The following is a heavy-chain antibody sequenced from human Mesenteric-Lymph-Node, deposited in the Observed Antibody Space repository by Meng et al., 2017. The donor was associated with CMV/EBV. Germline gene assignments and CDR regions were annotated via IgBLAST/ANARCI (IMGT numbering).Heavy chain of an antibody. CDR3: ARGRYCSSTNCYSGDY. CDR2: IHPNSGGA. Sequence: GSTFAGYYMHWVRQAPGQGLEWMGRIHPNSGGANYARKFQGKVTMARDTTISTAYMELSRLSSDDTAVYYCARGRYCSSTNCYSGDYWGQGTLVTVSS. D-gene: IGHD2-2*01. CDR1: GSTFAGYY. J-gene: IGHJ4*02. V-gene: IGHV1-2*06.